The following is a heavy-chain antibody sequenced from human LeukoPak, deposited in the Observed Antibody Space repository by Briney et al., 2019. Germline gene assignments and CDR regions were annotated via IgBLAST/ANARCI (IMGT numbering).Heavy chain of an antibody. CDR2: IYYTGSS. V-gene: IGHV4-59*01. D-gene: IGHD6-6*01. J-gene: IGHJ4*02. CDR1: GGSISSYY. Sequence: SETLSLTCTVSGGSISSYYWNWIRQPPGKGLEWIGYIYYTGSSNSNPSLKSRVTILVDTSKNQFSLKLSSVTAADTAVYFCARLSRGSSAGFDYWGQGTLVTVSS. CDR3: ARLSRGSSAGFDY.